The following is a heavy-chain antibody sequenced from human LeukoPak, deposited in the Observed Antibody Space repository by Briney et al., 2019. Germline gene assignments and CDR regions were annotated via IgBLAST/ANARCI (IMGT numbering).Heavy chain of an antibody. CDR3: ASSYSSSWFYYYYGMDV. CDR1: GFTFSSYG. Sequence: PGGSLRLSCAASGFTFSSYGMNWVRQAPGKGLEWVSYISTSSSIIYYADSVKGRFTISRDTAKSSLYLQMNSLRAEDTAVYYCASSYSSSWFYYYYGMDVWGQGTTVTVSS. J-gene: IGHJ6*02. V-gene: IGHV3-48*01. CDR2: ISTSSSII. D-gene: IGHD6-13*01.